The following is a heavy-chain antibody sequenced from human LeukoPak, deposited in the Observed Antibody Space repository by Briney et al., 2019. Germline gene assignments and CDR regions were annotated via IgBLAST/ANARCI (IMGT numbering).Heavy chain of an antibody. D-gene: IGHD3-22*01. CDR2: IYYSGST. CDR3: ARQGNYYDSSGDSNWFDP. J-gene: IGHJ5*02. CDR1: GGSISSYY. V-gene: IGHV4-59*08. Sequence: SETLSLTCTVSGGSISSYYWSWIRQPPGKGLEWIGYIYYSGSTNYNPSLKSRVTISVDTSKSQFSLKLSSVTAADTAVYYCARQGNYYDSSGDSNWFDPWGQGTLVTVSS.